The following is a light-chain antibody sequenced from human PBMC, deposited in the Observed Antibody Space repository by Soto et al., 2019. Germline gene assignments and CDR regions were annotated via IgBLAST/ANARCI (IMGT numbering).Light chain of an antibody. CDR2: LTS. CDR1: QSIANNY. V-gene: IGKV3-20*01. J-gene: IGKJ1*01. CDR3: QQYGSSPWT. Sequence: EIVLTQSPGTLSLSPGERATLSCRASQSIANNYLAWYQQRPGQAPRLLIYLTSNRAPGIPDRFSGSGSGADFTLTISRREPEDLAVKHCQQYGSSPWTFGQGTKVDLK.